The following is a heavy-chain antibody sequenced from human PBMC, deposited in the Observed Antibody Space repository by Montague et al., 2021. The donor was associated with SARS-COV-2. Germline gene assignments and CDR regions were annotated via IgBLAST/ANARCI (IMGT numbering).Heavy chain of an antibody. CDR2: IYYSGST. V-gene: IGHV4-39*07. D-gene: IGHD3-10*01. CDR1: GGSLSSSSYY. CDR3: ARDLAGYYGSGSYGGMDV. J-gene: IGHJ6*02. Sequence: SETLSLTCTVSGGSLSSSSYYWGWIRQPPGKGLEWIGSIYYSGSTYYNPSLKSRVTISVDTSKNQFSLKLSSVTAADTAVYYCARDLAGYYGSGSYGGMDVWGQGTTVTVSS.